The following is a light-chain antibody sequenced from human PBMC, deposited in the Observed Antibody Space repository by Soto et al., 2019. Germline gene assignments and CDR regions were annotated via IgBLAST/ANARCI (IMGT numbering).Light chain of an antibody. J-gene: IGKJ3*01. CDR2: DAP. Sequence: EMMLTQSPGTLSLAPGDRATISCRASQIVSSNSLAWYQQKPGQPPRLLIYDAPSRPPGIPDRFSGSGSGTDFTLTISRLEPEDFAVYYCQQSATFGPGTKVDI. V-gene: IGKV3-20*01. CDR1: QIVSSNS. CDR3: QQSAT.